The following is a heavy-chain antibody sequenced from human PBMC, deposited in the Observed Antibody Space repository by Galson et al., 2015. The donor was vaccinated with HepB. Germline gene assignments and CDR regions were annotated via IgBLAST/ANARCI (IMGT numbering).Heavy chain of an antibody. CDR3: ARGYNRGSYYTVEDPPKCAFDI. V-gene: IGHV3-21*01. CDR1: GFTFSTYI. J-gene: IGHJ3*02. CDR2: ISSTSSYI. Sequence: SLRLSCAASGFTFSTYIMNWVRQAPGKGLEWVSSISSTSSYIYYADSVKGRFTISRDNAKNSLYLQMNSLRAEDTAVYYCARGYNRGSYYTVEDPPKCAFDIWGQGTMVTVSS. D-gene: IGHD1-26*01.